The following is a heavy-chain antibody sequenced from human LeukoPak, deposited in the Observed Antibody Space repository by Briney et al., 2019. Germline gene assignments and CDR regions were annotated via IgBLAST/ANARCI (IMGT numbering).Heavy chain of an antibody. CDR2: ISYDGSNK. CDR1: GFTFSSYG. J-gene: IGHJ4*02. CDR3: AKDADYYDSSGYPDY. V-gene: IGHV3-30*18. D-gene: IGHD3-22*01. Sequence: PGGSLRLSCAASGFTFSSYGMHWVRQAPGKGLEWVAVISYDGSNKYYADSVKGRFTISRDNSKNTLYLQMNSLRAEDTAVYYRAKDADYYDSSGYPDYWGQGTLVTVSS.